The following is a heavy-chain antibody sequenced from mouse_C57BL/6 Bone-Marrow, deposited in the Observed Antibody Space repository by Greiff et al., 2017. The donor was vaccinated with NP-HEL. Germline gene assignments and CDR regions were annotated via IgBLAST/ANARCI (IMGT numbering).Heavy chain of an antibody. CDR2: IRNKANNHAT. Sequence: EVNLVESGGGLVQPGGSMKLSCAASGFTFSDAWMDWVRQSPEKGLEWVAEIRNKANNHATYYAESVKGRFTISRDDSKSSVYLQMNSLRAEDTGIYYCTFITTVVARAMDYWGQGTSVTVSS. D-gene: IGHD1-1*01. CDR1: GFTFSDAW. J-gene: IGHJ4*01. CDR3: TFITTVVARAMDY. V-gene: IGHV6-6*01.